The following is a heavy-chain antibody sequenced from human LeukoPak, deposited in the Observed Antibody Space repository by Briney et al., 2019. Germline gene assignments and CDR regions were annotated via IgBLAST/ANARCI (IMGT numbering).Heavy chain of an antibody. V-gene: IGHV4-39*01. CDR2: IYYSGST. CDR3: ARRPGMVYAIAYYYYGMDV. D-gene: IGHD2-8*01. CDR1: GGSISSSSYY. Sequence: SETLSLTCTVSGGSISSSSYYWGWIRQPPGKGLEWIGSIYYSGSTYYNPSLKSRVTISVDTSKNQFSLKLSSVTAADTAVYYCARRPGMVYAIAYYYYGMDVWGQGTTVTVSS. J-gene: IGHJ6*02.